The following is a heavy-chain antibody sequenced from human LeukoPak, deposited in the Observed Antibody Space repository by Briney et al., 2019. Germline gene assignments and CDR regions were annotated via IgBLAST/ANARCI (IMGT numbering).Heavy chain of an antibody. CDR3: ARSPPIYYYDSSGYYYSPYYYGMDV. Sequence: QAGGSLRLPCAASGFTFGSYAMHWVRQAPGRGLEWVAGISYDGTNKYYADSVKGRFTISRDNSKNTLYLQMNSLRAEDTAVYYCARSPPIYYYDSSGYYYSPYYYGMDVWGQGTTVTV. V-gene: IGHV3-30-3*01. D-gene: IGHD3-22*01. CDR1: GFTFGSYA. CDR2: ISYDGTNK. J-gene: IGHJ6*02.